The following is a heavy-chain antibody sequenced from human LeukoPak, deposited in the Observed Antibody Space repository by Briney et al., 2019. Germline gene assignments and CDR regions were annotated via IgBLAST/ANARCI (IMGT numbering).Heavy chain of an antibody. CDR2: IIPILGIA. CDR1: GGTFSSYA. Sequence: SVKVSCKASGGTFSSYAISWVRQAPGQGLEWMGRIIPILGIANYAQKFQGRVTITADKSTSTAYMELSSLRSEDTAVYYCATTQVYYHGMDVWGQGTTVTVSS. V-gene: IGHV1-69*04. J-gene: IGHJ6*02. CDR3: ATTQVYYHGMDV.